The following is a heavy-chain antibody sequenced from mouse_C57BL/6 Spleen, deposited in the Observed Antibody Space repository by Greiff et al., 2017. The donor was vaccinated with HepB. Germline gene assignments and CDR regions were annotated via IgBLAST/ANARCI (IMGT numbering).Heavy chain of an antibody. J-gene: IGHJ2*01. CDR2: IDPEDGET. D-gene: IGHD1-1*01. CDR3: ARSGDYSYFDY. Sequence: VQLKQSGAELVKPGASVKLSCTASGFNITDYYMHWVKQRTEQGLEWIGRIDPEDGETKYDPKFQGKATITADTSSNTAYLQLSSLTSEDTAVYYCARSGDYSYFDYWGQGTTLTVSS. CDR1: GFNITDYY. V-gene: IGHV14-2*01.